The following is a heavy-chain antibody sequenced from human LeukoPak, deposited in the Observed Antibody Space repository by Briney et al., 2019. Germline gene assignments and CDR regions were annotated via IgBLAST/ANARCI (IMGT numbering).Heavy chain of an antibody. CDR2: ISGSGGST. CDR1: GFTFSSYA. V-gene: IGHV3-23*01. CDR3: AKRAPLAVAVHYYYYGMDV. Sequence: GGSLRLSCAASGFTFSSYAMSWVRQALGKGLEWVSAISGSGGSTYYADSVKGRFTISRDNSKNTLYLQMNSLRAEDTAVYYCAKRAPLAVAVHYYYYGMDVWGQGTTVTVSS. J-gene: IGHJ6*02. D-gene: IGHD6-19*01.